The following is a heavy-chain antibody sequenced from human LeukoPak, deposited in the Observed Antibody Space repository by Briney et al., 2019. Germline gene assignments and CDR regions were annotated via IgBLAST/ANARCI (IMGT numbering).Heavy chain of an antibody. CDR3: AKDSHWILFDD. D-gene: IGHD2-2*03. J-gene: IGHJ4*02. CDR1: GFTFSSYG. CDR2: ISGSGGST. Sequence: QPGGSLRLSCAASGFTFSSYGMSWVRQAPGKGLEWVSAISGSGGSTYYADSVKGRFTISRDNSKNTLYLQMNSLKDEDTAVYYCAKDSHWILFDDWGQGTLVTVSS. V-gene: IGHV3-23*01.